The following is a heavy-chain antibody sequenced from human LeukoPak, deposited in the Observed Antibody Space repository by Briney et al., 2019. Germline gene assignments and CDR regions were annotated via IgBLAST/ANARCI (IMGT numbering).Heavy chain of an antibody. CDR3: ARANGYYMDV. CDR2: IYPSGRT. CDR1: GGSISSSNW. J-gene: IGHJ6*03. D-gene: IGHD2-8*01. Sequence: SGTLSLTCAVSGGSISSSNWWSWVRQPPGKGLEWIGEIYPSGRTNYNPSLKSRVTISVDTSKNQFSLKLSSVTAADTAVYYCARANGYYMDVWGKGTTVTVSS. V-gene: IGHV4-4*02.